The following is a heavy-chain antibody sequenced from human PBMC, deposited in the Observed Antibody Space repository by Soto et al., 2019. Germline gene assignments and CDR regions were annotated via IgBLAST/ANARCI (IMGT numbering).Heavy chain of an antibody. CDR1: GFTFSNYA. V-gene: IGHV3-23*01. CDR2: IGSSGDST. CDR3: ARRPDYFDY. J-gene: IGHJ4*02. Sequence: PGGSLRLSCAASGFTFSNYAMSWVRQAPGEGLEWLSAIGSSGDSTLYADSVKGRFTISRDNSKNTLFLQMNSLRAEDTAVYYCARRPDYFDYWGQGNLVTFSS.